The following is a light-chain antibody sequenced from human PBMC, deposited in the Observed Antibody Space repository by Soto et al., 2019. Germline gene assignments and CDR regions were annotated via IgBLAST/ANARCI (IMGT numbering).Light chain of an antibody. J-gene: IGLJ1*01. CDR2: GNT. CDR3: QSYDRSLRGYV. CDR1: SSNIGAGCD. V-gene: IGLV1-40*01. Sequence: QSVVTRPRSVSGAPGQRVTISCTGTSSNIGAGCDVHWYQHLPGTPPKLLIYGNTIRPSGVPDRYSGSKSGTSASLAITGLQAEDEADYYCQSYDRSLRGYVFGTGTKLTVL.